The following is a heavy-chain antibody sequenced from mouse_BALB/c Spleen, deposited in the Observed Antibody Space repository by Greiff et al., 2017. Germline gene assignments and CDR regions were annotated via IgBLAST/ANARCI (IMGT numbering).Heavy chain of an antibody. J-gene: IGHJ4*01. CDR1: GFTFSSYG. CDR2: ISSGGSYT. CDR3: ARMVDGYYMDY. V-gene: IGHV5-6*01. D-gene: IGHD2-3*01. Sequence: EVQLQESGGDLVKPGGSLKLSCAASGFTFSSYGMSWVRQTPDKRLEWVATISSGGSYTYYPDSVKGRFTISRDNAKNTLYLQMSSLKSEDTAMYYCARMVDGYYMDYWGQGTSVTVSS.